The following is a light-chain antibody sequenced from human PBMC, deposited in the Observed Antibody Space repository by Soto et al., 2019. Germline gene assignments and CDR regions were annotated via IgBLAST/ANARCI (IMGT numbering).Light chain of an antibody. CDR2: ECN. J-gene: IGLJ1*01. Sequence: QSALTQPASVSVSPGQSITISCTGTSSDVGSYNLVSWYQQHPGKAPKLGIYECNKRPSGVSNRFSGSKSGNTASLTISGLQAEDEADYYCCSYAGSSTFYVFGTGTKLPVL. CDR3: CSYAGSSTFYV. V-gene: IGLV2-23*01. CDR1: SSDVGSYNL.